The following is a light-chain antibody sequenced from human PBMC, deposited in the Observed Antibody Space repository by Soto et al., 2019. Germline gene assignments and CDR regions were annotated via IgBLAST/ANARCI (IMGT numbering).Light chain of an antibody. CDR3: QQYNDWPRT. V-gene: IGKV3-15*01. CDR2: VAS. Sequence: EIVMTQSPATLSVSPGERVTLSCRASQSVRTNLAWYQQKLGQAPRLLIYVASTRATGIPARFSGSGSGTEFTLTISSLQSEDFAIFYCQQYNDWPRTFGQGTKL. J-gene: IGKJ2*01. CDR1: QSVRTN.